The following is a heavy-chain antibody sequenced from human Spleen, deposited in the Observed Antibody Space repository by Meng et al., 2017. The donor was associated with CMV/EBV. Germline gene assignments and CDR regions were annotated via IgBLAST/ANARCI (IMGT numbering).Heavy chain of an antibody. J-gene: IGHJ6*02. CDR2: ISYDGSNE. V-gene: IGHV3-30-3*01. CDR3: AGWDVILVPTAHGRYSYYAMDV. CDR1: GFNFKIYA. D-gene: IGHD2-2*01. Sequence: GESLKISCAASGFNFKIYAMNWVRQAPGKGLEWVAFISYDGSNEYYADSVKGRFTISRDNSKNTLFLQMNSLRTEDTALYYCAGWDVILVPTAHGRYSYYAMDVWGQGTTVTVSS.